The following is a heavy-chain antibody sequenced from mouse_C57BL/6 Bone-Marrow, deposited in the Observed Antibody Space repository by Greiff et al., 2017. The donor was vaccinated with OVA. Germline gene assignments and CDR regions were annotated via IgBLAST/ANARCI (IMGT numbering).Heavy chain of an antibody. Sequence: VKLVESGAELVRPGASVTLSCKASGYTFTDYEMHWVKQTPVHGLEWIGAIDPDTGGTAYNQKFKGKAILTADKSSSTAYMELRSLTSEDSAVYYCTRSDDGYYRYWFAYWGQGTLVTVSA. V-gene: IGHV1-15*01. CDR1: GYTFTDYE. D-gene: IGHD2-3*01. CDR2: IDPDTGGT. CDR3: TRSDDGYYRYWFAY. J-gene: IGHJ3*01.